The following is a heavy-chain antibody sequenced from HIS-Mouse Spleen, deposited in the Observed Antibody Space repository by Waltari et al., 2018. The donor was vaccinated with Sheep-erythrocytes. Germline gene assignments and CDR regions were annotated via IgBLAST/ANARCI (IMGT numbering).Heavy chain of an antibody. CDR2: IYYSGTT. J-gene: IGHJ3*02. V-gene: IGHV4-39*07. CDR1: GGSISSSSYY. Sequence: QLQLQESGPGLVKPSETLSLTCTVSGGSISSSSYYWGWIRQPPGRGLEWIGSIYYSGTTSYNPSLKGRVTISVDTSKNQFSLKLSSVTAADTAVYYCARDRPYYGSGSYYDAFDIWGQGTMVTVSS. CDR3: ARDRPYYGSGSYYDAFDI. D-gene: IGHD3-10*01.